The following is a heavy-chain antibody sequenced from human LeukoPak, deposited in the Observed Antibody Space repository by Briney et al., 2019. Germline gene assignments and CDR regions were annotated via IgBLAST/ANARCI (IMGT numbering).Heavy chain of an antibody. CDR2: INHSGST. CDR3: ARGGRAARPRNWFDP. D-gene: IGHD6-6*01. J-gene: IGHJ5*02. V-gene: IGHV4-34*01. Sequence: SGGSLRLSCTASGFIFSRYVMTWIRQPPGKGLEWIGEINHSGSTNYKPSLKSRVTISVDTSKNQFSLKLSSVTAADTAVYYCARGGRAARPRNWFDPWGQGTLVTVSS. CDR1: GFIFSRYV.